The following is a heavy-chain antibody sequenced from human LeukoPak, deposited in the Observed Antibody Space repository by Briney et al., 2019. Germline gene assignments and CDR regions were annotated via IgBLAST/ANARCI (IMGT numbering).Heavy chain of an antibody. Sequence: PSETLSLTCTVSGGSISSYYWSWIRQPPGKGLEWIGYIYYTGSTNYNPSLKSRVTISLDTSKNQFSLKLSSVTAAETAVYYCARGYCSGGSCYWFDYWGRGTLVTVSS. D-gene: IGHD2-15*01. V-gene: IGHV4-59*08. J-gene: IGHJ4*02. CDR2: IYYTGST. CDR1: GGSISSYY. CDR3: ARGYCSGGSCYWFDY.